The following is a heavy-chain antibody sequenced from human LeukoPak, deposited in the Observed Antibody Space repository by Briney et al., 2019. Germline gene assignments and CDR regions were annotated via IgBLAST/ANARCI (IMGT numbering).Heavy chain of an antibody. J-gene: IGHJ4*02. Sequence: PGGSLRLSCAASGFTFSSYSMNWVRQAPGKGLEWVSYISSSSRTTYYADSVKGRFTISRDDAKNSLYLQMISLRAEDTAVYYCARGSDISDYWGQGTLVTVSS. D-gene: IGHD3-9*01. CDR3: ARGSDISDY. V-gene: IGHV3-48*01. CDR2: ISSSSRTT. CDR1: GFTFSSYS.